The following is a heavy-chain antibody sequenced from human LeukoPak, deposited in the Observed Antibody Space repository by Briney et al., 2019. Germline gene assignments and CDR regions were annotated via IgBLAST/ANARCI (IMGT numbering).Heavy chain of an antibody. CDR1: GFTLSNAW. V-gene: IGHV3-15*01. CDR3: TTAVGAGLGY. J-gene: IGHJ4*02. CDR2: IKSKTDGGTT. Sequence: GGSLRLSCAASGFTLSNAWMSWVRQAPGKGLEWVGCIKSKTDGGTTDYAAPVKGRFTISRDDSKNTLYLQMNSLKTEDTAVHYCTTAVGAGLGYWGQGTLVTVSS. D-gene: IGHD1-26*01.